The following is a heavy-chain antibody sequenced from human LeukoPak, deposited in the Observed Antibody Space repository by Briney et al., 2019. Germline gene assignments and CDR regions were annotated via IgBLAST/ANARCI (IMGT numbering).Heavy chain of an antibody. V-gene: IGHV4-38-2*02. CDR1: GYSISTTYY. Sequence: PSETLSLTCTVSGYSISTTYYGGWIRQPPGKGLEWIATISHSGSTYYTPSLRSRLTISLDTSKNQLSLKLTSVTAADTAVYYCARVNAPVATFDYWGQGALVTVSS. CDR3: ARVNAPVATFDY. CDR2: ISHSGST. D-gene: IGHD2-21*01. J-gene: IGHJ4*02.